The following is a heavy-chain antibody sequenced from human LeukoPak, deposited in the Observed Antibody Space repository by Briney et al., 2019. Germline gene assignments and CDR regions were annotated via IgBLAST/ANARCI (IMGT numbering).Heavy chain of an antibody. CDR3: ARQYYDSSGSSFDY. CDR2: TYYRSKWYN. D-gene: IGHD3-22*01. J-gene: IGHJ4*02. Sequence: SQTLSLTCAISGDSVSSNSAAWNWLRQSPARGLEWLGRTYYRSKWYNDYAVSVKSRITINPDTSKNQFSLQLNSVTPEDTAVYYCARQYYDSSGSSFDYWGQGTLVTVSS. CDR1: GDSVSSNSAA. V-gene: IGHV6-1*01.